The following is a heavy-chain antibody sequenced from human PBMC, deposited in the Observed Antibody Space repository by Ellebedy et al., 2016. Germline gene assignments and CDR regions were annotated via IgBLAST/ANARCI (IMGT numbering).Heavy chain of an antibody. CDR2: INEEGSDA. D-gene: IGHD2-21*01. J-gene: IGHJ4*02. Sequence: GGSLRLSCAASGFTFSNFWMHWVRQAPGKALVWVSRINEEGSDAMYADSVKGRFTISKDNAKNTVYLQMNSLRDEDTAVYYCVRDERLWRLDYWGQGTPVTVPS. CDR3: VRDERLWRLDY. V-gene: IGHV3-74*03. CDR1: GFTFSNFW.